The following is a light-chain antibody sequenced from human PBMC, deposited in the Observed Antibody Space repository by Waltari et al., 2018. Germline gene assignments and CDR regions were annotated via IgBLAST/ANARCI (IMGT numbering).Light chain of an antibody. CDR2: DVS. V-gene: IGLV2-14*03. CDR3: SSYISSSTLEL. Sequence: QSALTQPASVSGSPGQSISISCTGTRCDVGAYNYVSWYQQHPGKAPKLMIFDVSNRPSGVSNRFSGSKSGNTASLTISGLQAEDEADYYCSSYISSSTLELFGGGTSLTVL. J-gene: IGLJ2*01. CDR1: RCDVGAYNY.